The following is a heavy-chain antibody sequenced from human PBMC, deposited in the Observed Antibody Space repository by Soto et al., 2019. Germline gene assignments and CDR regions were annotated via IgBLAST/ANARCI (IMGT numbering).Heavy chain of an antibody. J-gene: IGHJ4*02. CDR1: GRSFSGYY. Sequence: QVQLQQWGAGLLKPSETLSLTCAVYGRSFSGYYWSWIRQPPGKGLEWIGEINHSGSTNYNPSLKSRVTISVDTSKNHFSLKLRSWTAADTAVYSCARAYGGDVFDYWGQGTLVTVSS. V-gene: IGHV4-34*01. CDR3: ARAYGGDVFDY. D-gene: IGHD2-21*01. CDR2: INHSGST.